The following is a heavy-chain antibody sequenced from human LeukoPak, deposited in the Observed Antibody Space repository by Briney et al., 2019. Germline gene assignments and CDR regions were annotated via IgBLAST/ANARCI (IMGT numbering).Heavy chain of an antibody. V-gene: IGHV3-20*04. Sequence: GGSLRLSCAASGFTFDDYGMSWVRQVPGKGLEWVSDINWNGGSTGYADSVKGRFTISRDNAKNSLYLQMNSLTAEGTALYFCARVKLTGIQDWFDSWGQGTLVTVSS. J-gene: IGHJ5*01. CDR3: ARVKLTGIQDWFDS. CDR2: INWNGGST. CDR1: GFTFDDYG. D-gene: IGHD1-20*01.